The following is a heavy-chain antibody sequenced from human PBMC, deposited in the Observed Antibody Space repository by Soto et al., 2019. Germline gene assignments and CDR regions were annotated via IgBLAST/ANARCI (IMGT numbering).Heavy chain of an antibody. D-gene: IGHD5-18*01. Sequence: GSLRLSCAVSGVTLTNVWMNWVRQAPGKGPEWVGRIKSKTDGGTADYAAPVKGRFTISRDDSENTLYLQMNSLKTEDTAVYYCSHGYYQYFESWGQGTLVTVSS. CDR2: IKSKTDGGTA. CDR3: SHGYYQYFES. CDR1: GVTLTNVW. V-gene: IGHV3-15*07. J-gene: IGHJ4*02.